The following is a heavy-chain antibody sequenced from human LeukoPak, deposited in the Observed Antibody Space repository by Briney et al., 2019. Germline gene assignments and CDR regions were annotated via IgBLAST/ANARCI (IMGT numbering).Heavy chain of an antibody. CDR3: ARDPYYGDYVV. D-gene: IGHD4-17*01. V-gene: IGHV3-48*03. Sequence: QPGGSLRLSCAASGFTFSSYEMNWARQAPGKGLEWVSYISSSGSTIYYADSVKGRFTISRDNAKNSLYLQMNSLRAEDTAVYYCARDPYYGDYVVWGQGTLVTVSS. CDR2: ISSSGSTI. CDR1: GFTFSSYE. J-gene: IGHJ4*02.